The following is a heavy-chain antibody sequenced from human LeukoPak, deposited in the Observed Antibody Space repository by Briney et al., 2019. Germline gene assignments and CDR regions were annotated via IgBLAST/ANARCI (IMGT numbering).Heavy chain of an antibody. J-gene: IGHJ4*02. Sequence: PGGSLRLSCGASGFPFSSYAMSWVRQAPGKVVGWVSAISGSGDSPYYAAAVKGRFTISRVHSKNPLYLQMNSRRAEPTGVYSCAKETYDRSGYYPAVGYWGQGTLVSVSS. CDR3: AKETYDRSGYYPAVGY. CDR1: GFPFSSYA. D-gene: IGHD3-22*01. CDR2: ISGSGDSP. V-gene: IGHV3-23*01.